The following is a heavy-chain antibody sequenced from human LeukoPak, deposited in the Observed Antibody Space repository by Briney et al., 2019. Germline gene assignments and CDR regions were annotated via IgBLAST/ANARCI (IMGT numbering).Heavy chain of an antibody. V-gene: IGHV4-59*01. Sequence: SETLSLTCTVSVGSTSSSYWSSIRHPPGKGLEWLGHIYYIGSTNYNPPLKSRVTISLDTSKNQLSLKLSSVTAADTAVYYCVRSYGDTQSNTYYMDVWGKGTTVTVSS. CDR3: VRSYGDTQSNTYYMDV. CDR2: IYYIGST. CDR1: VGSTSSSY. D-gene: IGHD4-17*01. J-gene: IGHJ6*03.